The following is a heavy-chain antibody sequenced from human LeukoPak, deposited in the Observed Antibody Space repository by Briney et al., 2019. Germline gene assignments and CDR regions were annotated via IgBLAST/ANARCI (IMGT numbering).Heavy chain of an antibody. V-gene: IGHV3-30-3*01. CDR3: AREPYCSSTSCKDY. CDR1: GFTFSSYA. CDR2: ISYDGSNK. J-gene: IGHJ4*02. D-gene: IGHD2-2*01. Sequence: PGRSLRLSCAASGFTFSSYAMHWVRQAPGKGLEWVAVISYDGSNKYYADSVKGRLTISRDNSKNTLYLQMNSLRAEDTAVYYCAREPYCSSTSCKDYWGQGTLVTVSS.